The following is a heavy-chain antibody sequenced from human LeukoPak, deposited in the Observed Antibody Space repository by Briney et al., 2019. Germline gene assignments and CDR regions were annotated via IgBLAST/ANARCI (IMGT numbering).Heavy chain of an antibody. J-gene: IGHJ1*01. CDR2: IKQDGSEK. CDR1: GFTFSSYW. V-gene: IGHV3-7*01. CDR3: ATTRSGSPAEYFQH. D-gene: IGHD1-26*01. Sequence: GGSLRLSCAASGFTFSSYWMSWVRQAPGKGLEWVANIKQDGSEKYYVDSVKGRFTISRDNAKNSLYLQMNSLRAEDTAVYYCATTRSGSPAEYFQHWGQGTLVTVSS.